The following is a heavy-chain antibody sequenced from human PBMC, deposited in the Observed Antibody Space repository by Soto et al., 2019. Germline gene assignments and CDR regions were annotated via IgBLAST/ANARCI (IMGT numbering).Heavy chain of an antibody. CDR1: GGSFNDDY. D-gene: IGHD6-19*01. CDR2: INDSGST. CDR3: ARGVENSSAWPLDY. V-gene: IGHV4-34*01. J-gene: IGHJ4*02. Sequence: SETLSLTCAVEGGSFNDDYWSWIRQSPGKGLEWIGEINDSGSTKYNPSLQSRVTISVDTSKNQFSLNLSSVTAADTAVYYCARGVENSSAWPLDYWGQGKLVTVSS.